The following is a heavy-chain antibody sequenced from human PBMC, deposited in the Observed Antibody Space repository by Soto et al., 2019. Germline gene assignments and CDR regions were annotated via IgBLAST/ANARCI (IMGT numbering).Heavy chain of an antibody. CDR3: ARAVKQWLVGGDYYYYYMDV. D-gene: IGHD6-19*01. Sequence: QVQLVEFGGGLVKPGGSLRLSCEASGFTLSDYYMTWIRQAPGKGLEWISYISSSATIIYYADSVKGRFTISRDNAKTSLYLQMNSLRADDTAVYYCARAVKQWLVGGDYYYYYMDVWGKGTTVTVSS. CDR1: GFTLSDYY. V-gene: IGHV3-11*01. J-gene: IGHJ6*03. CDR2: ISSSATII.